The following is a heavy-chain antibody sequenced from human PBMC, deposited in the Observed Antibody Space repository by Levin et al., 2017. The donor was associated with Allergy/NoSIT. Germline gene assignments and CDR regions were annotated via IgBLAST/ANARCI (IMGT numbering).Heavy chain of an antibody. CDR2: ISYDGSNK. CDR1: GFTFSSYG. V-gene: IGHV3-30*18. Sequence: GGSLRLSCAASGFTFSSYGMHWVRQAPGKGLEWVAVISYDGSNKYYADSVKGRFTISRDNSKNTLYLQMNSLRAEDTAVYYCAKKGTGTTFALSSLDYWGQGTLVTVSS. D-gene: IGHD1-1*01. CDR3: AKKGTGTTFALSSLDY. J-gene: IGHJ4*02.